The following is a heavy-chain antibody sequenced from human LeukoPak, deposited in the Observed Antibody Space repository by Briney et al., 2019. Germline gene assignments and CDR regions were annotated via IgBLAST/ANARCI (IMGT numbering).Heavy chain of an antibody. CDR2: IYYGGST. CDR3: ARDRDSGSPHAFDI. J-gene: IGHJ3*02. CDR1: GGSLSFSDW. V-gene: IGHV4-4*02. Sequence: SETLSLTCGVSGGSLSFSDWLNWVRQTPGKGLEWIGEIYYGGSTNYNPSLKSRVTISVDTSKNQFSLKLSSVTAADTAVYYCARDRDSGSPHAFDIWGQGTMVTVSS. D-gene: IGHD1-26*01.